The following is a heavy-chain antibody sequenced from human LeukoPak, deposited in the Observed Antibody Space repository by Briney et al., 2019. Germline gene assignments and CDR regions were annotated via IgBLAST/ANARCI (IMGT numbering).Heavy chain of an antibody. V-gene: IGHV1-24*01. CDR1: GYTLTELS. D-gene: IGHD3-3*01. CDR2: FDPEDGET. Sequence: ASVKVSCKVSGYTLTELSMHWVRQAPGKGLEWMGGFDPEDGETIYAQKFQGRVTMTEDTSTDTAYMELSSLRSEDTAVYYCATPTILRFLEWSPRAFDYWGQGTLVTVSS. CDR3: ATPTILRFLEWSPRAFDY. J-gene: IGHJ4*02.